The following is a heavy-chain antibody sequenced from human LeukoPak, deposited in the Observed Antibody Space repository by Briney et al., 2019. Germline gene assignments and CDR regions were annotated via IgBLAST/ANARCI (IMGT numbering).Heavy chain of an antibody. CDR2: NSGST. J-gene: IGHJ4*02. D-gene: IGHD2-2*03. CDR1: GGSIGSYF. Sequence: PSETLSLTCTVSGGSIGSYFWSWIRQPPGKGLEWIGYNSGSTKYNPSLKSRVTISVDTSKNQFSLKLSSVTAADTAVYYCARHSRLDKSSLSWADYWGQGTLVTVSS. CDR3: ARHSRLDKSSLSWADY. V-gene: IGHV4-59*08.